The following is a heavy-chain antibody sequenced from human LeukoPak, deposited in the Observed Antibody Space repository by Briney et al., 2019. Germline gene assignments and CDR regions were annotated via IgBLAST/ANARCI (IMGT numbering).Heavy chain of an antibody. CDR2: VYSSGTT. V-gene: IGHV4-4*07. Sequence: PETLSLTCTVSGDSINDFYWSWIRQPAGKGLEWIGRVYSSGTTDYNPSLKSRVSMSVDTSSNQFSLRLSSMTAADTALYYCARGYKPASGKDGAFDIWGQGTMVTVSS. J-gene: IGHJ3*02. CDR1: GDSINDFY. D-gene: IGHD6-13*01. CDR3: ARGYKPASGKDGAFDI.